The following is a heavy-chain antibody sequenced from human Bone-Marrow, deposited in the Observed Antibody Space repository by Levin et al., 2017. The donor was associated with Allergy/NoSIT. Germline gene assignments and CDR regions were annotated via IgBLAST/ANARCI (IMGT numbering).Heavy chain of an antibody. Sequence: PGGSLRLSCAASGFTFSNFAMTWVRRAPGKGLEWVSTITSSGGDTYYVDSVKGRFTISRDNSKNTLYLQMSSLRVEDTGVYFCAKDTHASRWYVDAMDVWGQGTTVTVSS. D-gene: IGHD6-13*01. CDR2: ITSSGGDT. V-gene: IGHV3-23*01. CDR3: AKDTHASRWYVDAMDV. J-gene: IGHJ6*02. CDR1: GFTFSNFA.